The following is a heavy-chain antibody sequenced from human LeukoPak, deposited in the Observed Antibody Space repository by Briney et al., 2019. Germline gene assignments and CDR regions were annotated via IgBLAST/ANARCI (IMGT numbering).Heavy chain of an antibody. V-gene: IGHV3-30*18. Sequence: GGSLRLSCAASGFTFSSYGMHWVRLAPGKGLEWVAVISYDGSNKYYADSVKGRFTISRDNSKNTLYLQMNSLRAEDTAVYYCAKLCGGYYDSSGYYPRQLDYWGQGTLVTVSS. D-gene: IGHD3-22*01. CDR1: GFTFSSYG. CDR2: ISYDGSNK. CDR3: AKLCGGYYDSSGYYPRQLDY. J-gene: IGHJ4*02.